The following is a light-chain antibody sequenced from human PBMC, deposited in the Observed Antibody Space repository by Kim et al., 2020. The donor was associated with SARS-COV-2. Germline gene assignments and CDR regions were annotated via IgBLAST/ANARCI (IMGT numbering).Light chain of an antibody. Sequence: GQAVTISCTRTTRDGGGYNYVSWYQQHPGKAPKLMIYEVSKRPSGVPDRFSGSTSGTTASLTVSGLQAEDEADYYCSSYASSNSVVFGGGTQLTVL. CDR2: EVS. J-gene: IGLJ2*01. CDR1: TRDGGGYNY. CDR3: SSYASSNSVV. V-gene: IGLV2-8*01.